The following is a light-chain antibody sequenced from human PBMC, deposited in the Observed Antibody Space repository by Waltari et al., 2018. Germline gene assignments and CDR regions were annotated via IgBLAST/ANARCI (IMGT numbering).Light chain of an antibody. Sequence: QSALTQPASVSGSPGQSITISCTGTSGDVGGYNYVSWYQHHPGKAPKLMIYEVTNRPSGVSTRFSGSKSGNTASLTISGLQAEDEAAYYCSSYTSSTFWVFGGGTKLTVL. V-gene: IGLV2-14*01. J-gene: IGLJ3*02. CDR2: EVT. CDR3: SSYTSSTFWV. CDR1: SGDVGGYNY.